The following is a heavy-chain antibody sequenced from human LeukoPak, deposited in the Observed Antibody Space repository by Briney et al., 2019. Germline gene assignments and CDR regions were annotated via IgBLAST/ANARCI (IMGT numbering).Heavy chain of an antibody. Sequence: GGSLRLSCAASGFTFSSYWMTWVRQAPGKGLAWVANIKQDGSAKYYMDSVKGRFTISRDNAKNSLYLQMNSLGVEDTAVYYCARVNPLMAPGAVDIWGQGTKVAVSS. D-gene: IGHD2-8*01. CDR1: GFTFSSYW. J-gene: IGHJ3*02. V-gene: IGHV3-7*01. CDR2: IKQDGSAK. CDR3: ARVNPLMAPGAVDI.